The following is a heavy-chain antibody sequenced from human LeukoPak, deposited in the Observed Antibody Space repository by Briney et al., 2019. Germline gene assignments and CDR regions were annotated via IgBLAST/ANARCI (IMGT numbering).Heavy chain of an antibody. CDR2: SNDSGGT. D-gene: IGHD1-26*01. CDR3: ARLSVIVGAALEYYYYYMDV. V-gene: IGHV4-34*01. Sequence: SETLSLTCTVSGGSINNYYWSWIRQPPGKRLEWVGESNDSGGTNYNPSLKSRVTISADKSKNQVSLRLTSVTAADTAVYYCARLSVIVGAALEYYYYYMDVWGQGTTVTVSS. J-gene: IGHJ6*03. CDR1: GGSINNYY.